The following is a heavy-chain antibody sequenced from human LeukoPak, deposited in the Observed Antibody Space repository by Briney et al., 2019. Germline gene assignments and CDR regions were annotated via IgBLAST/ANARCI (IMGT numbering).Heavy chain of an antibody. V-gene: IGHV3-7*01. CDR2: IKPDGSEK. J-gene: IGHJ5*02. CDR3: VRGGGWFDP. D-gene: IGHD3-16*01. Sequence: GGSLRLSCAASGFTFSNYWMTWVRQAPGKGLEWVANIKPDGSEKYYVDSVKGRFTISRDNAKNSLYLQMNSLRAEDTAVYYCVRGGGWFDPWGQGTLVTVSS. CDR1: GFTFSNYW.